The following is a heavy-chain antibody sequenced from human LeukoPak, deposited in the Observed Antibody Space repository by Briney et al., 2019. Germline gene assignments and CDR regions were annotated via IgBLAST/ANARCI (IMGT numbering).Heavy chain of an antibody. Sequence: ASVNVSCKASGYTFTGYYMHWVRQATGQGLEWMGWINPNSGGTNYAQKFQGRVTMTRDTSISTAYMELSRLRSDDTAVYYCASRTTTVTTYSRFGAFDIWGQGTMVTVSS. D-gene: IGHD4-17*01. CDR2: INPNSGGT. CDR3: ASRTTTVTTYSRFGAFDI. V-gene: IGHV1-2*02. CDR1: GYTFTGYY. J-gene: IGHJ3*02.